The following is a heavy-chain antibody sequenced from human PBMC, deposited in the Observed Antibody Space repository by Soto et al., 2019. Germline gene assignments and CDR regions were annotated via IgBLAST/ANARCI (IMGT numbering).Heavy chain of an antibody. CDR3: ARGSTGTTASYYYYGMDV. Sequence: ASVKVSCKASGYTFTSYGISWVRQAPGQGLEWMGWISAYNGNTNYAQKLQGRVTMTTDTSTSTAYMELRSLRSDDTAVYYCARGSTGTTASYYYYGMDVWGQGTTVTVSS. CDR2: ISAYNGNT. CDR1: GYTFTSYG. V-gene: IGHV1-18*01. J-gene: IGHJ6*02. D-gene: IGHD1-7*01.